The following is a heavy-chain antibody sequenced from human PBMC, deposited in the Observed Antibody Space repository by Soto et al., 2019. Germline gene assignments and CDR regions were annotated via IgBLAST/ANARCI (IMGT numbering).Heavy chain of an antibody. Sequence: SETLSITCTVSGGAISSYDRSWIRQPAGKGLEWIGRIYTSGSTNYNPSLKSRVTMSVDTSKNQFSLKLSSVTAADTAVYYCARDQLYSSSWYASNWFDPWGQGTLFTVFS. J-gene: IGHJ5*02. D-gene: IGHD6-13*01. CDR2: IYTSGST. CDR3: ARDQLYSSSWYASNWFDP. V-gene: IGHV4-4*07. CDR1: GGAISSYD.